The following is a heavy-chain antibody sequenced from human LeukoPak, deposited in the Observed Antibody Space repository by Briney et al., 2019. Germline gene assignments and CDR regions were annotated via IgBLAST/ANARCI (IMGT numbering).Heavy chain of an antibody. CDR2: IWYDGSNK. Sequence: GRSLRLSCAASGFTFSSYGMHWVRQAPGKGLEWVAVIWYDGSNKYYADSVKGRFTISRDNSKNTLYLQMNSLRAEDTAVYYCANAFSDQLGIAAALGVWGKGTTVTVSS. J-gene: IGHJ6*04. CDR3: ANAFSDQLGIAAALGV. V-gene: IGHV3-33*06. D-gene: IGHD6-13*01. CDR1: GFTFSSYG.